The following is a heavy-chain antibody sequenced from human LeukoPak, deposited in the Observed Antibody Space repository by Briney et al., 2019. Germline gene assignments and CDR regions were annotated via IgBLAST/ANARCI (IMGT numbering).Heavy chain of an antibody. J-gene: IGHJ4*02. CDR2: IYYSGST. CDR1: GGSISSSSYY. Sequence: PSETLSLTCTVSGGSISSSSYYWGWIRQPPGTGLEWLGSIYYSGSTYYNPSLKSRVTISVDTSKNQFSLKLSSVTAADTAVYYCATQLTYYDFWSGYYTNDYWGQGTLVTVSS. V-gene: IGHV4-39*01. D-gene: IGHD3-3*01. CDR3: ATQLTYYDFWSGYYTNDY.